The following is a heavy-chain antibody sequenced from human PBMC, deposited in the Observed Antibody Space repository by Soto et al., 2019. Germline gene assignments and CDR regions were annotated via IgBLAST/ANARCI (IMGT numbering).Heavy chain of an antibody. CDR2: IKQDGSEK. D-gene: IGHD4-17*01. J-gene: IGHJ6*02. V-gene: IGHV3-7*01. CDR3: AREGALTTVTTYYYYGMDV. CDR1: GFTFSSYW. Sequence: GGSLRLSCAASGFTFSSYWMSWVRQAPGKGLEWVANIKQDGSEKYYVDSVKGRFTISRDNAKNSLYLQMNSLRAEDTAVYYCAREGALTTVTTYYYYGMDVWGQGITVTVSS.